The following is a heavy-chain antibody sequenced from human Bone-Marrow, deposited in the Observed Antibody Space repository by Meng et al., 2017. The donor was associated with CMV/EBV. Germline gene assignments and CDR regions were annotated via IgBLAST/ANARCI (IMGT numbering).Heavy chain of an antibody. D-gene: IGHD2-2*01. J-gene: IGHJ6*02. CDR3: AREGDIVVVPAAARYYYYGMDV. CDR1: GYSFNDYY. CDR2: INPKSGGT. V-gene: IGHV1-2*02. Sequence: ASVKVSCKASGYSFNDYYIHWVRQAPGQGLEWMGWINPKSGGTNYAQKFQGRVTMTRDTSISTAYMELSRLRSDDTAVYYCAREGDIVVVPAAARYYYYGMDVWGQGTTVTVSS.